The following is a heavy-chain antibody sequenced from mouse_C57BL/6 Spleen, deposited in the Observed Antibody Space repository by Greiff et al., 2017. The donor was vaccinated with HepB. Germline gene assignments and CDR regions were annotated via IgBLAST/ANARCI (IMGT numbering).Heavy chain of an antibody. D-gene: IGHD3-2*02. CDR2: IDPETGGT. V-gene: IGHV1-15*01. CDR3: TSYSSGYVGWFAY. CDR1: GYTFTDYE. Sequence: QVQLKQSGAELVRPGASVTLSCKASGYTFTDYEMHWVKQTPVHGLEWIGAIDPETGGTAYNQKFKGKAILTADKSSSTAYMELRSLTSEDSAVYYCTSYSSGYVGWFAYWGQGTLVTVAA. J-gene: IGHJ3*01.